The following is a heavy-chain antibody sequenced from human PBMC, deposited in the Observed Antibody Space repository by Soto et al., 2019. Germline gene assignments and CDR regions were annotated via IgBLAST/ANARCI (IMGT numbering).Heavy chain of an antibody. CDR2: IYYSGST. CDR1: GGSISSGGYY. Sequence: QVQLQESGPGLVKPSQTLSLTCTVSGGSISSGGYYLSWIRQHPGKGLEWIGYIYYSGSTYYNPSLKSRVTISVDTSKNQFSLKLSSVTAADTAVYYCATNRMGGIAAHNWFDPWGQGTLVTVSS. D-gene: IGHD6-6*01. V-gene: IGHV4-31*03. J-gene: IGHJ5*02. CDR3: ATNRMGGIAAHNWFDP.